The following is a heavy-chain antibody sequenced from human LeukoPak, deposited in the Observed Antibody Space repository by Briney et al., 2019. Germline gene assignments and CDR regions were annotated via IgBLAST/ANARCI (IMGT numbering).Heavy chain of an antibody. CDR3: ARVFHD. CDR1: RGSISSDY. J-gene: IGHJ3*01. V-gene: IGHV4-4*07. Sequence: SETLSLTCTVSRGSISSDYWSWIRQPAGKGLEWIGLIYTSGTTNYNPSLKGRVTMSLDTSKNQFSLKLNSVTAADTAVYYCARVFHDWGQGTMVTVSS. CDR2: IYTSGTT.